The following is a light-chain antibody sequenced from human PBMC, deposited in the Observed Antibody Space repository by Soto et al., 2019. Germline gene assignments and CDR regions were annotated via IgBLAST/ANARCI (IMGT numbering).Light chain of an antibody. J-gene: IGKJ4*01. Sequence: DIQMTQSPSSLSASVGDRVTITCRASQTISSYLNWYQQKPGKAPKLLIFAASSLQSGVPSRFSGSGSGTDFTFTIGSLQPEDFETYFCQPSFSTPLTFGGGTKADIK. V-gene: IGKV1-39*01. CDR2: AAS. CDR1: QTISSY. CDR3: QPSFSTPLT.